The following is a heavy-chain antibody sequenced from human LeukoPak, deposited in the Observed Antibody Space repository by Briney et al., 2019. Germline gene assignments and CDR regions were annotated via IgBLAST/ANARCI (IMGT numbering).Heavy chain of an antibody. CDR1: GGTFSSYA. J-gene: IGHJ6*03. CDR3: ARAPSLYCSSTSCHGLGYYYYYYYMDV. Sequence: SVKVSCKASGGTFSSYAISWVRQAPGQGLEWMGGIIPIFGTANYAQKFQGRVTITADESTSTAYMELSSLRSEDTAVYYCARAPSLYCSSTSCHGLGYYYYYYYMDVWGKGTTVTVSS. D-gene: IGHD2-2*01. CDR2: IIPIFGTA. V-gene: IGHV1-69*01.